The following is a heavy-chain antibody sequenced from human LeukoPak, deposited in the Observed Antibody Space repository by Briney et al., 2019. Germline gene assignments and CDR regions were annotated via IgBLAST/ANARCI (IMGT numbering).Heavy chain of an antibody. CDR1: GGSISSGDYY. D-gene: IGHD3-3*01. CDR2: IYYSGST. V-gene: IGHV4-30-4*01. Sequence: PSETLSLTCTVSGGSISSGDYYWSWIRQPPGKGLEWIGYIYYSGSTYYNPSLKSRVTISVDTSKNQFSLKLSSVTAADTAVYYCARGQEIFAVVGGDWGQGTLVTVSS. CDR3: ARGQEIFAVVGGD. J-gene: IGHJ4*02.